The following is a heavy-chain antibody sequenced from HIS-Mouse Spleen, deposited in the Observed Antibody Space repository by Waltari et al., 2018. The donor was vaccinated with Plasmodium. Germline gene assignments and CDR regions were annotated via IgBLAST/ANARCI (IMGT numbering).Heavy chain of an antibody. CDR1: GGSISSSRYY. CDR2: IYYSGIP. CDR3: ASLPRVEEVTTPFYYYYYGMDV. D-gene: IGHD4-4*01. Sequence: QLQLQESGPGLVKPSETLSLTCTVSGGSISSSRYYWGWIRQTPGKGLEWIGRIYYSGIPYHLPPLQSRVPISVATSTNQFSLKLRSVTAADTAVYYCASLPRVEEVTTPFYYYYYGMDVWGQGTTVTVSS. J-gene: IGHJ6*02. V-gene: IGHV4-39*01.